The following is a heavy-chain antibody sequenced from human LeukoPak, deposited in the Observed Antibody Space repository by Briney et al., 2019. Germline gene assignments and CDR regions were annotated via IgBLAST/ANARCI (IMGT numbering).Heavy chain of an antibody. CDR2: INPSGGST. CDR1: GYTFTSYY. J-gene: IGHJ6*03. Sequence: ASVKVSCTASGYTFTSYYLYWVRQAPGQGLEWMGIINPSGGSTNYAQKFQGRVTMTRDTSTSTVYMELSSLRAEDTAVYYCARGTSITMVRGGQGYYYMDVWGKGTTVTISS. D-gene: IGHD3-10*01. CDR3: ARGTSITMVRGGQGYYYMDV. V-gene: IGHV1-46*01.